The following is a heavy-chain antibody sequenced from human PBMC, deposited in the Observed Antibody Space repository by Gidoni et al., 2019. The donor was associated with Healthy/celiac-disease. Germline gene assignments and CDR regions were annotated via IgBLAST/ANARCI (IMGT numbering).Heavy chain of an antibody. D-gene: IGHD4-17*01. CDR2: VHPEDGET. V-gene: IGHV1-69-2*01. CDR3: ATDPGTTVTTRNWFDP. J-gene: IGHJ5*02. Sequence: MGLVHPEDGETIYAEKFQGRVTITADTSTDTAYMELSSLRSEDTAVYYCATDPGTTVTTRNWFDPWGQGTLVTVSS.